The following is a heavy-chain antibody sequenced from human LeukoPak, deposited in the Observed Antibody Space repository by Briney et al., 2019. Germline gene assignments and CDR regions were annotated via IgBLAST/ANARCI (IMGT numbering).Heavy chain of an antibody. D-gene: IGHD2-2*01. V-gene: IGHV4-34*01. Sequence: PSETLSLTCAVYGGSFSGYYWSWIRQPPGKGLEWIGEINHSGSTNYNPSLKSRVTISVDTSKNQFSLKLSSVTAADTAVYYCVRERNIVVVPAAGYGMDVWGQGTTVTVSS. J-gene: IGHJ6*02. CDR3: VRERNIVVVPAAGYGMDV. CDR1: GGSFSGYY. CDR2: INHSGST.